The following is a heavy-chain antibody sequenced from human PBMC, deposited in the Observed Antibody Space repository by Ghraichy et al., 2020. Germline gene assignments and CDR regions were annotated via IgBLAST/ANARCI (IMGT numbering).Heavy chain of an antibody. J-gene: IGHJ4*02. Sequence: GGSLRLSCAAFGFTLSDHHMDWVRQAPGKGLEWVGRTRNKANNYNTEYAASVKGRFTISRDDSKNSLYLQMNSLKTEDTAVYYCARVQGGDWGQGTLVTVSS. CDR2: TRNKANNYNT. CDR1: GFTLSDHH. CDR3: ARVQGGD. D-gene: IGHD3-10*01. V-gene: IGHV3-72*01.